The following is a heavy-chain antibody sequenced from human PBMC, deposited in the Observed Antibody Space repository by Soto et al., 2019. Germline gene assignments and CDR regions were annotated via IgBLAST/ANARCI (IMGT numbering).Heavy chain of an antibody. J-gene: IGHJ4*02. CDR3: AKDCSGASCGFDI. CDR1: GLTYSKAW. D-gene: IGHD2-15*01. V-gene: IGHV3-74*01. CDR2: INRDGSAT. Sequence: EVQLAESGGGLVHPGESLRLSCEVSGLTYSKAWMHWVRQAPGKGLVWVSSINRDGSATYYADSVKGRVTISRDSAGKTLFLQLNSLRGDDTAVYYCAKDCSGASCGFDIWGQGTLVTVSS.